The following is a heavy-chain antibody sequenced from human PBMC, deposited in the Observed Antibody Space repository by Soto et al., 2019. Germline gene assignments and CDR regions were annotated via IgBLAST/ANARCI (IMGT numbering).Heavy chain of an antibody. J-gene: IGHJ6*02. D-gene: IGHD6-19*01. Sequence: ASVKASCKAAGYTFTNYAMHWVRQAPGQRLEWMGWINAGNGNTKHSQKFQGRVTITRDTSASTAYMELSSLRSEDTAVYYCARDTGTVADNYYYGMDVWGQGTTVTVSS. CDR2: INAGNGNT. CDR3: ARDTGTVADNYYYGMDV. CDR1: GYTFTNYA. V-gene: IGHV1-3*01.